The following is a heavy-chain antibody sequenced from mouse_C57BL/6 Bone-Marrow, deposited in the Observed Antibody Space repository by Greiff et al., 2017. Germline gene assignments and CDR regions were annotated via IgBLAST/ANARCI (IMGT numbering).Heavy chain of an antibody. CDR2: IWTGGGT. D-gene: IGHD1-1*01. CDR1: GFSLTSYA. J-gene: IGHJ3*01. Sequence: VKLMESGPGLVAPSQSLSITCTVSGFSLTSYAISWVRQPPGKGLEWVGVIWTGGGTNYNSALKSRLSISKDNSKSQVFLKMNSLQTDDTARYYCASHYGTTGAWFAYWGQGTLVTVSA. V-gene: IGHV2-9-1*01. CDR3: ASHYGTTGAWFAY.